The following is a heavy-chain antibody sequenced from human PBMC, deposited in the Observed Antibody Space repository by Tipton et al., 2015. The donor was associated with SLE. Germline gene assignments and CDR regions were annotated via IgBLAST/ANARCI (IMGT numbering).Heavy chain of an antibody. CDR1: SGSFSGYY. Sequence: TLSLTCAVYSGSFSGYYWSWIRQPPGKGLEWIGEINHSGTTNYNPSLKSRVTISIDTSKNHFSLKLSSVTAADTAVYYCARGPISGSHRYFDYWGQGTLVTVSS. V-gene: IGHV4-34*01. CDR2: INHSGTT. D-gene: IGHD1-26*01. J-gene: IGHJ4*02. CDR3: ARGPISGSHRYFDY.